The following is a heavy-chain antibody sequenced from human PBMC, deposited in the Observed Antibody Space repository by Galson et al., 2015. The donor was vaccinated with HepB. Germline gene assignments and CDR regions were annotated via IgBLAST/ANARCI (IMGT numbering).Heavy chain of an antibody. J-gene: IGHJ4*02. CDR3: AKDIVATIWDYFDN. CDR2: ISFDGRKK. D-gene: IGHD5-12*01. CDR1: GFSFSTYG. Sequence: SLRLSCAASGFSFSTYGMHWVRQAPGRGLEWVAVISFDGRKKEYADSVKGRFTISRDNSRNTLYLQMNSLSVEDTAVYYCAKDIVATIWDYFDNWGQGTLVTVSS. V-gene: IGHV3-30*18.